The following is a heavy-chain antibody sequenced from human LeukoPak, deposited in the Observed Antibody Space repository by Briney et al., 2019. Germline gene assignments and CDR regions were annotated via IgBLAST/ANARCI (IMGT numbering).Heavy chain of an antibody. V-gene: IGHV3-23*01. CDR3: AKRRIGSGWYESSDY. CDR2: ISDIGGST. Sequence: HPGGSLRLSCAASGFSFNNYNMNWVPQAPGKGLEWLSVISDIGGSTYYADSVKGRFTISRDNSKNTVYLQLNSLRGDDTAVYYCAKRRIGSGWYESSDYWGQGTLVTVSS. J-gene: IGHJ4*02. CDR1: GFSFNNYN. D-gene: IGHD6-19*01.